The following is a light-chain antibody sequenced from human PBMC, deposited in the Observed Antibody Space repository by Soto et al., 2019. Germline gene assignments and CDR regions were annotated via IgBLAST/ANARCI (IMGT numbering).Light chain of an antibody. J-gene: IGKJ2*01. CDR1: QSVSSSY. CDR2: GAS. V-gene: IGKV3-20*01. Sequence: EIVLTQSPGTLSLSPGERATLSCRASQSVSSSYLAWYQQKPGQAPSLLIYGASSRATGIPDRFSGSGSGTDFTLTISRLEPEDFAVYYCQQYGYFRQGTKLEIK. CDR3: QQYGY.